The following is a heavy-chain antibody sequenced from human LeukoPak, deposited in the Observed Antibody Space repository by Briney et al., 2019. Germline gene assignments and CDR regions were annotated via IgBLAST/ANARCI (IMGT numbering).Heavy chain of an antibody. CDR3: AKDLGGYTYVIDY. V-gene: IGHV3-30*02. J-gene: IGHJ4*02. CDR2: VHHDENTK. Sequence: GGSLRLSCAASGFAFSAYNMHWVRQAPGKGLEWVAFVHHDENTKSSADSVKGRFTVSRDNSKRTVWLQMNSLRPDDTGIYHCAKDLGGYTYVIDYWGQGALVTVSS. D-gene: IGHD5-18*01. CDR1: GFAFSAYN.